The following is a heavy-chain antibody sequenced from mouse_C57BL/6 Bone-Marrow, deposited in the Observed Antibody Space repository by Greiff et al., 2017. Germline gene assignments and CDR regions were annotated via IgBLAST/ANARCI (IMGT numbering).Heavy chain of an antibody. CDR2: IRHKANGYTT. CDR1: GFTFTDYY. CDR3: ARYSVNYYAMDY. Sequence: EVHLVESGGGLVQPGGSLSLSCAASGFTFTDYYMSWVRQPPGKALEWLGFIRHKANGYTTEYSASVKGRFTISRDNSQSILYLQMKALRAEDSATYYCARYSVNYYAMDYWGQGTSVTVSS. J-gene: IGHJ4*01. V-gene: IGHV7-3*01.